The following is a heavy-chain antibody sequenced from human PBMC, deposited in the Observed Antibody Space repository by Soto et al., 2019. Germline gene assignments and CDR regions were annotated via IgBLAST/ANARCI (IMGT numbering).Heavy chain of an antibody. D-gene: IGHD3-10*01. J-gene: IGHJ6*02. V-gene: IGHV4-59*01. CDR3: ARTTMVRGVISDYYYGMDV. CDR2: IYYSGST. CDR1: GGSISSYY. Sequence: SETLSLTCTVSGGSISSYYWSWIRQPPGKGLEWIGYIYYSGSTNYNPSLKSRVTISVDTSKNQFSLKLSSVTAADTAVYYCARTTMVRGVISDYYYGMDVWGQGTTVTVSS.